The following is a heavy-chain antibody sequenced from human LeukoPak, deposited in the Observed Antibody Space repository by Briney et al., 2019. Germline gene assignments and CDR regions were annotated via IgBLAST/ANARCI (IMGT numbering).Heavy chain of an antibody. CDR3: ARVGSSWYGVQTFDY. J-gene: IGHJ4*02. D-gene: IGHD6-13*01. CDR2: IYYSGST. CDR1: GGPISSGGYY. V-gene: IGHV4-31*03. Sequence: SQTLSLTCTVSGGPISSGGYYWSWIRQHPGKGLEWIGYIYYSGSTYYNPSLKSRVTISVDTSKNQFSLKLSSVTAADTAVYYCARVGSSWYGVQTFDYWGQGTLVTVSS.